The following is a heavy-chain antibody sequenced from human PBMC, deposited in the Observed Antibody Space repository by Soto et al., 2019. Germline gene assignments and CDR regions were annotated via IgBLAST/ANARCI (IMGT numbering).Heavy chain of an antibody. CDR1: GFNFNTYG. CDR3: ARDKGPVAARGSLDH. V-gene: IGHV3-33*01. Sequence: QVQLVESGGGVVQPGGSLRLSCEASGFNFNTYGMHWVRQSPGKGLEWVAIIWYEGSNKNYADSVKGRFAISRDNSKNTLWLQMNNLRDEDTAVYYCARDKGPVAARGSLDHWGQGTLVTVSS. J-gene: IGHJ4*02. D-gene: IGHD6-25*01. CDR2: IWYEGSNK.